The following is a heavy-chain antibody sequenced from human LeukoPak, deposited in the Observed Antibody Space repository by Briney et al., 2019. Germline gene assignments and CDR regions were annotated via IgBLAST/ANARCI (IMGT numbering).Heavy chain of an antibody. V-gene: IGHV4-30-2*01. CDR2: IYHSGST. D-gene: IGHD1-26*01. CDR3: ARVGDFSGATRGRSPDYFDY. Sequence: KTSRTLSLTCTVSGGSISSGGYYWSWIRQPPGKGLEWVGYIYHSGSTYYNPSLKSRVTISVDRSKNQFFLKLSSVTAADTAVYYCARVGDFSGATRGRSPDYFDYWGQGTLVTVSS. CDR1: GGSISSGGYY. J-gene: IGHJ4*02.